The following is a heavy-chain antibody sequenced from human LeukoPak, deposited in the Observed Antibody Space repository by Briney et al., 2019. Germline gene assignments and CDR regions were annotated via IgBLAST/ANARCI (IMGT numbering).Heavy chain of an antibody. CDR1: GGSISTSNYY. CDR2: IFYSGST. Sequence: SETLSLTCTVSGGSISTSNYYWGWIRQPPGKGLEWIGNIFYSGSTYYSPPLRSRVTISLDTSRNQFSLKLNSVTAADTAVYYCAKPNGYGVVDIWGQGTMVTVSS. V-gene: IGHV4-39*07. D-gene: IGHD2-2*01. CDR3: AKPNGYGVVDI. J-gene: IGHJ3*02.